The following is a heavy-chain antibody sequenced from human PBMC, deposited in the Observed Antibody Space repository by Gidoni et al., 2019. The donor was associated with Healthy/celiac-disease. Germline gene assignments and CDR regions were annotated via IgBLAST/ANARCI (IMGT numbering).Heavy chain of an antibody. J-gene: IGHJ4*02. V-gene: IGHV4-39*01. CDR3: ARRRVECCCFDY. D-gene: IGHD2-15*01. Sequence: QLQLQETGPGLVKPSETLSLTCTVSGGSISSSTYYWGWIRQPPGKGLEWIGSIYYSGSTYYNPSLKSRITISVDTSKNQFSLKLSSVTAAATAVYYCARRRVECCCFDYWGQGTLVTVSS. CDR2: IYYSGST. CDR1: GGSISSSTYY.